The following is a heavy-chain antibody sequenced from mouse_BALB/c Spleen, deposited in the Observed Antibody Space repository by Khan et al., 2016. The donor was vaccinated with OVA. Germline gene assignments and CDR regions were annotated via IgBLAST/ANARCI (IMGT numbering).Heavy chain of an antibody. CDR3: SRRGAARATWDYFDC. D-gene: IGHD3-1*01. J-gene: IGHJ2*01. Sequence: QVQLQQSGAELVRPGTSVKMSCKAAGYTFTNYWIGWVKQRPGHGLEWIGDTYPGGGYTNYNEKFKGKATLTADTSSSTAYMQLSGLTSEDSAIYYWSRRGAARATWDYFDCWGQGTTLTVSS. V-gene: IGHV1-63*02. CDR2: TYPGGGYT. CDR1: GYTFTNYW.